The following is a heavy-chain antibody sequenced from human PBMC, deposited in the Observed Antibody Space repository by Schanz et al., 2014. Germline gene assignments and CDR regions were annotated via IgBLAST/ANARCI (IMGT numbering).Heavy chain of an antibody. CDR1: GFTFSSYW. Sequence: EVRLVESGGGLVEPGGSLRLSCAASGFTFSSYWMSWVRQAPGEGLEWIAYISSGGTTIYYADSVKGRFTISRDNAKNSVYLQMNTLRAEDTAIYFCARDVYRSGRPFDLWGQGTLVTVSS. CDR2: ISSGGTTI. CDR3: ARDVYRSGRPFDL. V-gene: IGHV3-48*04. J-gene: IGHJ5*02. D-gene: IGHD5-18*01.